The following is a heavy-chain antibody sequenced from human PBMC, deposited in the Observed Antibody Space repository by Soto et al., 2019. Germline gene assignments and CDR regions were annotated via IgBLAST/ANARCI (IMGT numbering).Heavy chain of an antibody. Sequence: PSETLSLTCTVSGGSISSGDYYWSWIRQPPGKGLEWIGYIYYSGSTYYNPPLKSRMTISVDTSKNQFSLKLTSVTAADTAVYYCARWLGYGPHFDYWGQGTLVTVSS. CDR2: IYYSGST. D-gene: IGHD5-12*01. J-gene: IGHJ4*02. V-gene: IGHV4-30-4*01. CDR1: GGSISSGDYY. CDR3: ARWLGYGPHFDY.